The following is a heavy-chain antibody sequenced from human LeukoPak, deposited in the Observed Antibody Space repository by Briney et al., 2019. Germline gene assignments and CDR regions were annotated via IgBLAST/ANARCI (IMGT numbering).Heavy chain of an antibody. Sequence: SETLSLTCTVSGGSISSSSYYWGWIRQPPGKGLGWIGSIYSSGSTYYNPSLRSRVTISLDTSKNHFSLKLSSVTAADTAVYYCARSGSGYLRYYFDYWGQGTLVTVSS. CDR1: GGSISSSSYY. J-gene: IGHJ4*02. D-gene: IGHD5-12*01. CDR2: IYSSGST. CDR3: ARSGSGYLRYYFDY. V-gene: IGHV4-39*07.